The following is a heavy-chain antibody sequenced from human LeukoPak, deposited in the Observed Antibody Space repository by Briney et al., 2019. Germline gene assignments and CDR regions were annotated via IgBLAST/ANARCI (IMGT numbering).Heavy chain of an antibody. CDR1: GYTFTSFY. Sequence: ASVKVSCKASGYTFTSFYMHWVRQAPGQGLEWMGIINPRGGSTTSAQKFQGRVTLTRDTSTSTVYMELSSLRSEDTAVYYCARDYHGSGSLTTSDYWGQGTLVTVSS. J-gene: IGHJ4*02. CDR3: ARDYHGSGSLTTSDY. D-gene: IGHD3-10*01. V-gene: IGHV1-46*01. CDR2: INPRGGST.